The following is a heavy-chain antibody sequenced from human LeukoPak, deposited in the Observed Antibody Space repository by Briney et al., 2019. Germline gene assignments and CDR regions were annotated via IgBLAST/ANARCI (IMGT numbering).Heavy chain of an antibody. CDR2: IYTRGST. D-gene: IGHD3-22*01. CDR3: ARGYYGSSGYSDAFDI. V-gene: IGHV4-61*02. CDR1: GGSISSGSYY. J-gene: IGHJ3*02. Sequence: SQTLSLTCTVSGGSISSGSYYWSWIRQPAGKGLEWIGRIYTRGSTNYNPSLKSRVTISVDTSKNQCSLKLSSVTAADTAVYYCARGYYGSSGYSDAFDIWGQGTMVTVSS.